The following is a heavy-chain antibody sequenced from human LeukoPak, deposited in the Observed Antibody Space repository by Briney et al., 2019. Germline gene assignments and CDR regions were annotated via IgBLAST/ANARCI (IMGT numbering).Heavy chain of an antibody. Sequence: PGGSLRLSCAASGFTFSNAWMSWVRQAPGKGLEWVGRIKSKTDGGTTDYAAPVKGRFTISRDDSKNTLYLQMNSLKTEDTAVYYCTTASEYYDFWSGYSLRGSSNYYGMDVWGQGTTVTVSS. CDR3: TTASEYYDFWSGYSLRGSSNYYGMDV. CDR1: GFTFSNAW. CDR2: IKSKTDGGTT. J-gene: IGHJ6*02. V-gene: IGHV3-15*01. D-gene: IGHD3-3*01.